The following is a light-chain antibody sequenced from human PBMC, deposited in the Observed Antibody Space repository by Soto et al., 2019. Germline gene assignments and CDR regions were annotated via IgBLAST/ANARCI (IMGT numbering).Light chain of an antibody. CDR3: QQTYKTPLT. J-gene: IGKJ1*01. Sequence: DIRVTQSPSSLSASVGDRVTITCRASQSISNYLNWYQQRPGKAPKLLIYLASSLSSGVPSKFSGSGSGTDFTLTISVLQPEDSATYYCQQTYKTPLTFGQGTKVDI. CDR2: LAS. CDR1: QSISNY. V-gene: IGKV1-39*01.